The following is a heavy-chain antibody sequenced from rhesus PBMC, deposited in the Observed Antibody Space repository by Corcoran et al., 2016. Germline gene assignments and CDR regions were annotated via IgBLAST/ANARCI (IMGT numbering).Heavy chain of an antibody. CDR2: ISGSGGST. Sequence: QVQLQESGPGLVKPSETLSLTCAVSGGSISSNYWNWIRQPPGKGLEWIGRISGSGGSTDYNPSRRSRVTISTDTSKKQFSLKLSSVTAADTAVYYCAREGFSGYSYAFDFWGQGLRVTVSS. CDR1: GGSISSNY. CDR3: AREGFSGYSYAFDF. D-gene: IGHD5-24*01. J-gene: IGHJ3*01. V-gene: IGHV4-173*01.